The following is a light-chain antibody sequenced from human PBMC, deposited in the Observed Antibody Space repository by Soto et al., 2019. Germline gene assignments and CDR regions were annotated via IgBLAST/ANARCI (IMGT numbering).Light chain of an antibody. CDR2: DGS. Sequence: DIQMTQSPSTLSASVGDRVTITCRASRTISSWLAWYQQRPGKAPKLLIYDGSNLEDGVPSRFSGSRSATEFTLTISSMQPDDVATYYCQQYNGYSTFAQGTYLDIE. V-gene: IGKV1-5*01. CDR1: RTISSW. CDR3: QQYNGYST. J-gene: IGKJ2*01.